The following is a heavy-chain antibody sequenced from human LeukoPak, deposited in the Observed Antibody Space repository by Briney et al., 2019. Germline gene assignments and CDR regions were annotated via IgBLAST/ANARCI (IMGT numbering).Heavy chain of an antibody. CDR2: INHNGST. CDR1: GGSFSGYY. D-gene: IGHD3-3*01. J-gene: IGHJ6*02. V-gene: IGHV4-34*01. CDR3: ARGRYDFLYGMDV. Sequence: SETLSLTCAVYGGSFSGYYWSWIRQPPGKGLEWIGEINHNGSTNYNPSLKSRVTISVDTSKNQFSLKLSSVTAADTAVYYCARGRYDFLYGMDVWGQGTTVTVSS.